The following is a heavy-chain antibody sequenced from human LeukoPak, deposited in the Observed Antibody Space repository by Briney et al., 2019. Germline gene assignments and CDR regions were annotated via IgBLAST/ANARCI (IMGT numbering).Heavy chain of an antibody. J-gene: IGHJ4*02. Sequence: TGGSLRLSCAASGFTVSTNYMSWVRQAPGKGLEWVSVIYRDDTTYYADSVKGRFTISRDNSKNTLYLQMTSVRAEDAAVYYCASGIAVADTTFDYWGQGTLVTVSS. CDR3: ASGIAVADTTFDY. CDR1: GFTVSTNY. D-gene: IGHD6-19*01. CDR2: IYRDDTT. V-gene: IGHV3-53*01.